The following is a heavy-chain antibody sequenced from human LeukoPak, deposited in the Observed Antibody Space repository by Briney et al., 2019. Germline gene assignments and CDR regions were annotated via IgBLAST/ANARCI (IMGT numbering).Heavy chain of an antibody. D-gene: IGHD2/OR15-2a*01. CDR1: GFTFSSYA. CDR3: ASHRRYTTGSEEFDY. Sequence: PGGSLRLSCAASGFTFSSYAMSWVRQPPGKGLEWIGSIYYSGNTYYHPSLRSRVTISVDTSKNQFSLRLSSVTAADTAVYYCASHRRYTTGSEEFDYWGQGALVTVSS. V-gene: IGHV4-39*01. J-gene: IGHJ4*02. CDR2: IYYSGNT.